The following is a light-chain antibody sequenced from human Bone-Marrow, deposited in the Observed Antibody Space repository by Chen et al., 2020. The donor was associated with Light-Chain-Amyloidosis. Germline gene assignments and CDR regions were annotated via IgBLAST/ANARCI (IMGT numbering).Light chain of an antibody. V-gene: IGLV2-14*01. CDR3: SSYTITNTLV. J-gene: IGLJ1*01. CDR2: EVT. Sequence: QSALTQPASVSRSPGQSITISCTGTSSDVGGDNHVSWYQQHTDKAPKLVIYEVTNRPSWVPDRFSGSKSDNTASLTISGLQTEDEADYFCSSYTITNTLVFGSGTRVTVL. CDR1: SSDVGGDNH.